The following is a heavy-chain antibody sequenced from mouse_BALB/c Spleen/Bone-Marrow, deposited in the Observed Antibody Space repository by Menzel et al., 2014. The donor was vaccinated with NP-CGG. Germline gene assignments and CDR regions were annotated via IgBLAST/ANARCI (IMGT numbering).Heavy chain of an antibody. V-gene: IGHV14-3*02. Sequence: EVQLQQSGAELVKPGASVKLSCTASGFNIKDTYMHWVKQRPEQGLEWIGRIVPANGNTKYDPKFQGKATITADTSSNTAYLQLSSLTSEDTAVYYCARWGKLGRGYFDVWGAGTTVTVSS. J-gene: IGHJ1*01. CDR3: ARWGKLGRGYFDV. CDR2: IVPANGNT. D-gene: IGHD4-1*01. CDR1: GFNIKDTY.